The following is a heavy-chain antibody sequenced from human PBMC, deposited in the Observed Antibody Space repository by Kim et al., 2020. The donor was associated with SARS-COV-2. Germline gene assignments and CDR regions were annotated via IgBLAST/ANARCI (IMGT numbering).Heavy chain of an antibody. V-gene: IGHV4-31*03. CDR1: GGSISSGGYY. CDR2: IYYSGST. Sequence: SETLSLTCTVSGGSISSGGYYWSWIRQHPGKGLEWIGYIYYSGSTHYNPSLKSRVTISVDTSKNQFSLKLSSVTAADTAVYYCARAPGLGTMIVVVTHFDYWGQGTLVTVSS. J-gene: IGHJ4*02. CDR3: ARAPGLGTMIVVVTHFDY. D-gene: IGHD3-22*01.